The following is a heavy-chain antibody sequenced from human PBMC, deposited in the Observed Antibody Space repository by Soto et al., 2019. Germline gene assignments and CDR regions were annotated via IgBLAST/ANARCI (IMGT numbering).Heavy chain of an antibody. V-gene: IGHV1-69*12. CDR3: ARDNYRLQLAGNYSSILDV. J-gene: IGHJ6*02. Sequence: QVQLVQSGAEMKEPGSSVKVSCKTSGGTFSSSAISWMRQAPGQGLEWMGGIIPLFRTPDYAQKFQGRVTIAGDESTRTAYMELSSLTSDDTAVYYCARDNYRLQLAGNYSSILDVWGQGTTITVSS. CDR2: IIPLFRTP. D-gene: IGHD1-7*01. CDR1: GGTFSSSA.